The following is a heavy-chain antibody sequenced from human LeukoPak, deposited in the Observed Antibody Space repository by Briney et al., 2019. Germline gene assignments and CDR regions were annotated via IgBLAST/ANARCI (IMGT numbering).Heavy chain of an antibody. Sequence: GGSLRLSCTVSGFTFRSFGMTWVRRAPGKGLEWVSSVCGSGDNTYYADSVKGRFTISRDNSKDILYLQMSSLRAEDTAIYYCAKAQCYDSLTGSFCYFDYWGRGALVTVSS. D-gene: IGHD3-9*01. V-gene: IGHV3-23*01. CDR3: AKAQCYDSLTGSFCYFDY. J-gene: IGHJ4*02. CDR2: VCGSGDNT. CDR1: GFTFRSFG.